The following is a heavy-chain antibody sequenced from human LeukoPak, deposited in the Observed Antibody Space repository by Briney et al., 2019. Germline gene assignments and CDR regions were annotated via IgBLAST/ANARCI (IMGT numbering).Heavy chain of an antibody. Sequence: SETLSLTCTVSGGSISGSSSRWGWIRQPPGTGLEWIGSFYYSGSTFYNPSLKSRVTISVDTSKNQFSLRVTSVTAADTAVYYCARHNSGSYQAWFDPWGQGTLVTVSS. CDR3: ARHNSGSYQAWFDP. CDR2: FYYSGST. D-gene: IGHD1-26*01. J-gene: IGHJ5*02. V-gene: IGHV4-39*01. CDR1: GGSISGSSSR.